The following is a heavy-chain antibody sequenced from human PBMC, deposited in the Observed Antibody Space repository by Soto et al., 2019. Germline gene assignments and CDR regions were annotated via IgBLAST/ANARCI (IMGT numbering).Heavy chain of an antibody. CDR2: IYYSGST. CDR3: ARDVGNYYDSSGGNWFDP. CDR1: GGSISSGCYY. J-gene: IGHJ5*02. V-gene: IGHV4-31*03. D-gene: IGHD3-22*01. Sequence: PSETLSLTCPVSGGSISSGCYYWSWIRQHPGKGLEWIGYIYYSGSTYYNPSLKSRVTISVDTSKNQFSLKLSSVTAADTAVYYCARDVGNYYDSSGGNWFDPWGQGTLVTVSS.